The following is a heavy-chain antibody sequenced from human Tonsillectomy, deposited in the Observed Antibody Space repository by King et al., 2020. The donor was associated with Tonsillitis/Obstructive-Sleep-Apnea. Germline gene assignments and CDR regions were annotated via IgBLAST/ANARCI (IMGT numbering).Heavy chain of an antibody. J-gene: IGHJ5*01. Sequence: VQLVESGGGLVQPGGSLRLSCAASGFTFSHYYMAWVRQAPGKGLEWVANIKQDGSEQYYVDSVKGRFPISRDDAKNSVFLHLSSLRPEDSGIYFCARDRRQFPEPXGYXDSWGQGALVTVSS. CDR3: ARDRRQFPEPXGYXDS. CDR1: GFTFSHYY. V-gene: IGHV3-7*01. CDR2: IKQDGSEQ. D-gene: IGHD5-24*01.